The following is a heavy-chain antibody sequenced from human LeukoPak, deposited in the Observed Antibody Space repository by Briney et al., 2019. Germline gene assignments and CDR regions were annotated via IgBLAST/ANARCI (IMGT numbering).Heavy chain of an antibody. J-gene: IGHJ6*03. CDR1: GYTFTSCA. V-gene: IGHV1-18*01. CDR3: ARALAYSKYHYYYMDV. Sequence: GASVKVSCKASGYTFTSCAISWVRQAPGQGLEWMGWISAYNGDTNFAQKLQGRVTMTTDTSTSTAYMELRSLRSDGTAVYYCARALAYSKYHYYYMDVWGKGTTVTISS. CDR2: ISAYNGDT. D-gene: IGHD2-15*01.